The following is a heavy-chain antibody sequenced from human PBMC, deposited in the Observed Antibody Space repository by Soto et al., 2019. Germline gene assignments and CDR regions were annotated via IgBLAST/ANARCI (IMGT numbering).Heavy chain of an antibody. CDR3: ARLDYTKYFFDF. CDR2: ISTYRGDP. D-gene: IGHD3-9*01. J-gene: IGHJ4*02. Sequence: ASVKVSCKASGYTFTNYGIGWVRQAPGQGLEWMGWISTYRGDPTYAQKLQGRVTMTTDSSTSTAYMELRSLRSDDTALYYCARLDYTKYFFDFGGQGPLVTVSS. CDR1: GYTFTNYG. V-gene: IGHV1-18*01.